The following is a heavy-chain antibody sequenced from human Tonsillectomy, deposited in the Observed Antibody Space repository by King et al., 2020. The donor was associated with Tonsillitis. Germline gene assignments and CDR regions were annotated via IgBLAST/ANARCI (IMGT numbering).Heavy chain of an antibody. CDR1: GFTFSSYA. CDR2: ISYDGSNK. V-gene: IGHV3-30*04. J-gene: IGHJ4*02. Sequence: VQLVESGGGVVQPGRSLRLSCAASGFTFSSYAMHWVRQAPGKGLEWVAVISYDGSNKYYADSVKGRFTISRDNSKNTLYLQMNSLRAEDTAVYYCARDLIAVAGTDPDYWGQGTLVTVSS. D-gene: IGHD6-19*01. CDR3: ARDLIAVAGTDPDY.